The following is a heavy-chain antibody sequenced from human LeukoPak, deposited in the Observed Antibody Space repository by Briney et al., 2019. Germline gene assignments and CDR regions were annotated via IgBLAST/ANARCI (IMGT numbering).Heavy chain of an antibody. J-gene: IGHJ4*02. D-gene: IGHD6-13*01. CDR3: ARAKYSSSWYEYFDY. Sequence: SETLSLTCTVSGGSISGYYWSWIRQPPGKGLEWIGYIYYSGSTNYNPSLKSRVTISVDTSKNQFSLKLSSVTAADTAVYYCARAKYSSSWYEYFDYWGQGTLVTVSS. CDR2: IYYSGST. V-gene: IGHV4-59*01. CDR1: GGSISGYY.